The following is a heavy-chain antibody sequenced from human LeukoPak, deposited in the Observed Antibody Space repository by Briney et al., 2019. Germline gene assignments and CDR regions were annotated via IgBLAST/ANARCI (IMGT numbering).Heavy chain of an antibody. CDR1: EFTFSSNT. CDR2: ITYDGSKK. V-gene: IGHV3-30-3*01. J-gene: IGHJ3*02. Sequence: GGSLRLSCAASEFTFSSNTMHWVRQAPGKGLEWVAFITYDGSKKYYADSVKGRFTISRDNAKNSLYLQLNSLRAEDTAVYYCARVEACSSTSCYTHAFDIWGQGTMVTVSS. CDR3: ARVEACSSTSCYTHAFDI. D-gene: IGHD2-2*02.